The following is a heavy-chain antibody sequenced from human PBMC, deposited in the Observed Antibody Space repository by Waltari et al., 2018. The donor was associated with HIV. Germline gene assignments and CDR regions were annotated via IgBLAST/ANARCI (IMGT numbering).Heavy chain of an antibody. CDR3: ARGLQMTSYASGNWLWEQMLSRYFFDL. Sequence: QLQQWGTGLLKPSESLSLTGAVYGVAFNNYYCTSIRQSPGKGLAWTGEVGPGGNVNVLPSLRRRLSLSTDASKNQFSLTLTSVAATDTAVYFCARGLQMTSYASGNWLWEQMLSRYFFDLWGQGTRV. CDR1: GVAFNNYY. D-gene: IGHD3-9*01. V-gene: IGHV4-34*01. J-gene: IGHJ4*02. CDR2: VGPGGNV.